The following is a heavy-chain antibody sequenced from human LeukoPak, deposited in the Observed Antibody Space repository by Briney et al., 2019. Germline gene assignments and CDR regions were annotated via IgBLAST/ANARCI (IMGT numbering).Heavy chain of an antibody. J-gene: IGHJ4*02. V-gene: IGHV3-7*01. Sequence: GTLSLSCASPGFSPRNYCHIPFRHTPGHSYCLRENTKQDGSEKYYVDSVKGRFTISRDNSKNSLYLQMNSLRAEDTAVYYCARGSNYYDSSGAFDYWGQGTLVTVSS. D-gene: IGHD3-22*01. CDR3: ARGSNYYDSSGAFDY. CDR2: TKQDGSEK. CDR1: GFSPRNYC.